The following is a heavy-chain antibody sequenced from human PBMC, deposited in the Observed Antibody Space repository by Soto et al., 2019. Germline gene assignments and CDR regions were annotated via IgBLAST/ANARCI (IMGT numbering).Heavy chain of an antibody. CDR2: ISGSGGST. J-gene: IGHJ5*02. V-gene: IGHV3-23*01. Sequence: GGSLRLSCAASGFTFSSYAMSWVRQAPWKGLEWVSAISGSGGSTYYADSVKGRFTISRDNSKNTLYLQMNSLRAEDTAVYYCANLYPPRDPTNWFDPWGQGTLVTVSS. CDR3: ANLYPPRDPTNWFDP. CDR1: GFTFSSYA. D-gene: IGHD2-2*01.